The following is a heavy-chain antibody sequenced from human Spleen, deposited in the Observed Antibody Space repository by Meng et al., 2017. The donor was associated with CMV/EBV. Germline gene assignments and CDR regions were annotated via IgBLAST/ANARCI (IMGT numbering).Heavy chain of an antibody. V-gene: IGHV3-7*01. CDR2: IKPDGSEK. CDR1: RVTFSTYW. Sequence: SRVTFSTYWLSWVRQAPAEGLEWVANIKPDGSEKSYVDSVKGRFTISRDNAKNSLYLQMNSLRADDTAVYYCARVTAPANSGTYIFDYWGQGTLVTVSS. D-gene: IGHD1-26*01. J-gene: IGHJ4*02. CDR3: ARVTAPANSGTYIFDY.